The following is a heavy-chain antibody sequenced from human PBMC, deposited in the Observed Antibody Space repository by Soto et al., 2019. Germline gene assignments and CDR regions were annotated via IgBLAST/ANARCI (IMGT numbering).Heavy chain of an antibody. D-gene: IGHD1-26*01. CDR3: ARDGGRHSGGIDY. J-gene: IGHJ4*02. V-gene: IGHV1-69*13. CDR1: GGTFSSYS. Sequence: SVKVSCKASGGTFSSYSINWVRQAPGQGLEWMGEIIPIFGTANYAQKFQGRVTITADESTSTAYMELSSLRSEDTAVYYCARDGGRHSGGIDYWGQGTRVTVS. CDR2: IIPIFGTA.